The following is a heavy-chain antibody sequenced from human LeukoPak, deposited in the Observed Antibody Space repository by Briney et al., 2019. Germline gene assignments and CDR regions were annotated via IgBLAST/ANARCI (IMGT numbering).Heavy chain of an antibody. J-gene: IGHJ5*02. Sequence: SETLSLTCTVSGGSISGYSWTWIRQPPGQGLEWIGYFHSSRTTSYNPSLTGRVTISVDTAMDQISLKLNSVTAADTAVYYCARGHLGLSPWGQGTLVTASS. CDR1: GGSISGYS. CDR3: ARGHLGLSP. CDR2: FHSSRTT. V-gene: IGHV4-59*01. D-gene: IGHD3-10*01.